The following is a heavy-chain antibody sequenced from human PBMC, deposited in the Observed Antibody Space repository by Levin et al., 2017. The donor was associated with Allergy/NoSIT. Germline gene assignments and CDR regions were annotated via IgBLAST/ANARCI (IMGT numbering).Heavy chain of an antibody. D-gene: IGHD3-10*01. CDR3: ARDGDYYGSRRYRDGMDV. V-gene: IGHV3-21*01. CDR1: GFTFTTFS. CDR2: IGTSLSYI. Sequence: GGSLRLSCAASGFTFTTFSMNWVRQAPGKGLEWVSSIGTSLSYIYYADSVKGRFTISRDNAKNSLYLQMNSLRAEDTAVYYCARDGDYYGSRRYRDGMDVWGPGTTVTVSS. J-gene: IGHJ6*02.